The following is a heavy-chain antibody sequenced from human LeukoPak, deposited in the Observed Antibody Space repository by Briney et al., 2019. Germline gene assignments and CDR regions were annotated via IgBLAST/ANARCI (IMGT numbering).Heavy chain of an antibody. V-gene: IGHV1-2*02. Sequence: ASVKVSCEASGYTFTGYYMHWVRQAPGQGLEWMGWINPNSGGTNYAQKFQGRVTMTRDTSISTAYMELSRLRSDDTAVYYCARSITMIVVVIPHFDYWGQGTLVTVSS. J-gene: IGHJ4*02. CDR1: GYTFTGYY. D-gene: IGHD3-22*01. CDR2: INPNSGGT. CDR3: ARSITMIVVVIPHFDY.